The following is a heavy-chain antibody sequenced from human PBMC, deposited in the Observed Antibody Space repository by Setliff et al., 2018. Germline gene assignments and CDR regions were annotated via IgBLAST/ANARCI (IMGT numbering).Heavy chain of an antibody. CDR2: ISAYNGNT. CDR1: GYTFANSI. CDR3: ERLVRYCTQRACQRTQDADL. V-gene: IGHV1-18*04. Sequence: ASVKVSCKASGYTFANSIVSWVRQAPGQGLEWMGWISAYNGNTHIKEKFQGRVSMTTDTSINTGYMELRNLTPDDTAVYFCERLVRYCTQRACQRTQDADLWGQGTQVTVSS. D-gene: IGHD2-8*01. J-gene: IGHJ5*02.